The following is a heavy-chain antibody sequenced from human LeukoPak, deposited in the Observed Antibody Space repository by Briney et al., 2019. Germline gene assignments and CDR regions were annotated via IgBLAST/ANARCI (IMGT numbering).Heavy chain of an antibody. CDR2: IRYDESNQ. V-gene: IGHV3-30*02. J-gene: IGHJ4*02. CDR3: VRHDSFIPF. CDR1: GFTFSSYG. Sequence: GGSLRLSCAASGFTFSSYGMHWVRQAPGKGLEWVAFIRYDESNQYYADSVKGRFTISRDNSKNTVYLQLNNLRAEDTAVYFCVRHDSFIPFWGQGTLVTVSS. D-gene: IGHD2-21*01.